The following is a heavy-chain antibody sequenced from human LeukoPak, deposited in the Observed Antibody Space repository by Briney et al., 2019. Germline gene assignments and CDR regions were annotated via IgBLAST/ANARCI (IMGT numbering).Heavy chain of an antibody. CDR1: GFTFNNYW. D-gene: IGHD5-12*01. CDR2: INSDGSST. Sequence: GGSLRLSCAASGFTFNNYWMHWVRQAPGKGLAWVSHINSDGSSTTYADSVKGRFTISRDNAKNTLYLQMNSLRAEDTAVYYCARVHGYVSGAFDYWGQGTLVTVSS. J-gene: IGHJ4*02. CDR3: ARVHGYVSGAFDY. V-gene: IGHV3-74*03.